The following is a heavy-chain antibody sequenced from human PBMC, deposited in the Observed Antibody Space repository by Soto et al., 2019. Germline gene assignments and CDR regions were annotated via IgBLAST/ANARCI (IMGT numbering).Heavy chain of an antibody. Sequence: QVQLQESGPGLVKPSQTLSLTCTVSGGSISSGDYYWSWIRQPPGKGLEWIGYIYYSGSTYYNPSLKSRVTISVETSKSHFSLKLISVTAADTAVYYCARGEHIVVVPAAIWRDYGMDVWGQGTTVTGS. J-gene: IGHJ6*02. CDR2: IYYSGST. CDR3: ARGEHIVVVPAAIWRDYGMDV. CDR1: GGSISSGDYY. D-gene: IGHD2-2*02. V-gene: IGHV4-30-4*01.